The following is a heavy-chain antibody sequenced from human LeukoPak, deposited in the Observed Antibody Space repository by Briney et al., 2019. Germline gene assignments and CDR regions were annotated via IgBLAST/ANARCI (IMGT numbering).Heavy chain of an antibody. D-gene: IGHD3-9*01. CDR1: GFTFSSYS. CDR2: ISSSSSTI. J-gene: IGHJ6*02. CDR3: ARVKRYFDWLFKPPLRLTTDYGMDV. Sequence: GGSLRLSCAASGFTFSSYSMNWVRQAPGKGLEWVSYISSSSSTIYYADSVKGRFTISRDNAKNSLYLQMNSLRAEDTAVYYCARVKRYFDWLFKPPLRLTTDYGMDVWGQGTTVTVSS. V-gene: IGHV3-48*01.